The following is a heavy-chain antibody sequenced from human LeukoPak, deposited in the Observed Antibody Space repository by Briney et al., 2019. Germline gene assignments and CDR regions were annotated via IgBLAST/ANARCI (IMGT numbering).Heavy chain of an antibody. CDR1: GGTFSSYA. Sequence: SVKVSCKASGGTFSSYAISWVRQAPGQGLEWMGGIIPIFGTANNAQKFQGRVTITADESTSTAYMELSSLRSEDTAVYYCARAQGYCSSTSCPYYFDYWGQGTLVTVSS. CDR2: IIPIFGTA. V-gene: IGHV1-69*01. J-gene: IGHJ4*02. CDR3: ARAQGYCSSTSCPYYFDY. D-gene: IGHD2-2*01.